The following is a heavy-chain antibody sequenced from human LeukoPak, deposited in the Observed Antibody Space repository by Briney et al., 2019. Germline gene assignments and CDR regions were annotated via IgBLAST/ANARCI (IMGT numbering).Heavy chain of an antibody. D-gene: IGHD4-17*01. CDR1: VYTFTSYG. CDR3: ARAGGDYGTNLFDP. Sequence: GASVKVSCKASVYTFTSYGISWVRQAPGQGLEWMGWISVYNGNTNYAQKLQGRVTMTTDTSTSTAYMELRSLRSDYTAVYYCARAGGDYGTNLFDPWGQGTLVTVSS. V-gene: IGHV1-18*01. J-gene: IGHJ5*02. CDR2: ISVYNGNT.